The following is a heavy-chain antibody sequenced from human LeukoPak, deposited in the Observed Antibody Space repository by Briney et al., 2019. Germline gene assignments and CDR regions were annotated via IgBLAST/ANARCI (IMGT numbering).Heavy chain of an antibody. V-gene: IGHV3-23*01. CDR1: GFTFSSYA. CDR2: ISGSGGST. J-gene: IGHJ4*02. Sequence: GGSLRLSCAASGFTFSSYAMSWVRQALGKGLEWVSAISGSGGSTYYADSVKGRFTISRDNSKNTLYLQMNSLRAEDTAVYYCAKGRSMATVTTYFDYWGQGTLVTVSS. CDR3: AKGRSMATVTTYFDY. D-gene: IGHD4-17*01.